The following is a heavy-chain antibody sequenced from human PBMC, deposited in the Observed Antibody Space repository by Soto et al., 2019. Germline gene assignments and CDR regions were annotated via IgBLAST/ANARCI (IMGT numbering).Heavy chain of an antibody. J-gene: IGHJ3*02. Sequence: PGGSMRLSCAASGFTFSSYAMSWVRQAPGKGLEWVSAISGSGGSTYYADSVKGRFTISRDNSKNTLYLQMNSLRAEDTAVYYCAKDDGITMIVVATGDAFDIWCQGTLGTV. CDR1: GFTFSSYA. CDR3: AKDDGITMIVVATGDAFDI. D-gene: IGHD3-22*01. CDR2: ISGSGGST. V-gene: IGHV3-23*01.